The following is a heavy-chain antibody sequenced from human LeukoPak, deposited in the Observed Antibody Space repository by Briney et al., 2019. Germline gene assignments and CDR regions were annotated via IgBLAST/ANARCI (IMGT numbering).Heavy chain of an antibody. Sequence: SEALSLTCSVSGGSISSGSYYWSWIRQPAGKGLEWIGRMYTSGSTNYNPSLKSRVTISVDTSKNQFSLKLSSVTAADTAVYYCARAEGYCGGDCAYWFDPWGQGTLVTVSS. CDR1: GGSISSGSYY. J-gene: IGHJ5*02. D-gene: IGHD2-21*02. CDR2: MYTSGST. V-gene: IGHV4-61*02. CDR3: ARAEGYCGGDCAYWFDP.